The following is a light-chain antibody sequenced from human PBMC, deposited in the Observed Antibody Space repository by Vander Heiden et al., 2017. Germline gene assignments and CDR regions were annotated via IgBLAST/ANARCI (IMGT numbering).Light chain of an antibody. CDR2: AAS. V-gene: IGKV1-39*01. CDR3: QQRDSTPYT. CDR1: QSISSY. J-gene: IGKJ2*01. Sequence: DIEMTESPSSLSGSVGDRVTITCRASQSISSYINWYQQKPGKSPKLLIYAASSLQSGVPSRFSGSGSGTDFTLTISRLQRENFATYYCQQRDSTPYTFGQGTKLEIK.